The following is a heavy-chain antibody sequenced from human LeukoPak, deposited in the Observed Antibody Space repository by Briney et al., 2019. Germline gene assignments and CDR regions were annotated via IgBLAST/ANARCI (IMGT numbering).Heavy chain of an antibody. CDR3: AKDVPTAYFDY. Sequence: GRSLRLSCAASGFTFRSYTMHWVRQAPGKGLEWVAVILYDGRTTNYAESVRGRFTISRDTSENTLYLQMNSLRAEDMAVYYCAKDVPTAYFDYWGQGTLVTVSS. V-gene: IGHV3-30*04. J-gene: IGHJ4*02. D-gene: IGHD2-2*01. CDR2: ILYDGRTT. CDR1: GFTFRSYT.